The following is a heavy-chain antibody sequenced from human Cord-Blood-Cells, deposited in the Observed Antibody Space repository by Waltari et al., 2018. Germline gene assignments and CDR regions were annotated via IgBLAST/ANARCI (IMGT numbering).Heavy chain of an antibody. J-gene: IGHJ4*02. Sequence: QVQLVESGGGGVQPGRSLRLSCAASGFTFSSYVLHWVRQAPGKGLEWVAVISYDGSNKYYADSVKGRFTISRDNSKNTLYLQMNSLRAEDTAVYYCAKQGAARHYFDYWGQGTLVTVSS. D-gene: IGHD6-6*01. V-gene: IGHV3-30*18. CDR3: AKQGAARHYFDY. CDR1: GFTFSSYV. CDR2: ISYDGSNK.